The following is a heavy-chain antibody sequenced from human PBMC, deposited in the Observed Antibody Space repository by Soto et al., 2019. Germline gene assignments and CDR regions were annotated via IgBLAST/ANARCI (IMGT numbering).Heavy chain of an antibody. V-gene: IGHV4-39*01. D-gene: IGHD3-10*02. CDR3: VGFRSSTIFSH. CDR2: VFYDGRT. J-gene: IGHJ4*02. CDR1: GGSISSAPSY. Sequence: SETLSLTCTVAGGSISSAPSYWAWIRQPPGKGLEWIGHVFYDGRTTYSPSLGSRVSISADTSTNQFSLRLNSVTAAEAAVCFCVGFRSSTIFSHCGQGTLVTVSS.